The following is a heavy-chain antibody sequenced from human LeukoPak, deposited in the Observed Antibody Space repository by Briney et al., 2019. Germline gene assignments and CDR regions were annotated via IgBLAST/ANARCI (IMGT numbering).Heavy chain of an antibody. V-gene: IGHV1-2*04. CDR1: GYTFTGYY. CDR3: ARRDCSSSSCHYYYYYMDV. Sequence: ASVKVSCKASGYTFTGYYMHWVRQAPGQGLEWMGWINPNSGGTNYAQKFQGWVTMTRDTSISTAYMELRSLRSDDTAVYYCARRDCSSSSCHYYYYYMDVWGQGTTVTVSS. D-gene: IGHD2-2*01. J-gene: IGHJ6*02. CDR2: INPNSGGT.